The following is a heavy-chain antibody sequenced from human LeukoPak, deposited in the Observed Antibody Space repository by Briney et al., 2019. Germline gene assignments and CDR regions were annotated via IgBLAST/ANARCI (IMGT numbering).Heavy chain of an antibody. CDR2: INPNSGGT. D-gene: IGHD3-10*01. V-gene: IGHV1-2*02. CDR1: GYTFTGYY. J-gene: IGHJ6*03. CDR3: ARGDRGDYYYYYMDV. Sequence: ASVKVSCKASGYTFTGYYMHWVRQAPGQGLEWMGWINPNSGGTNYAQKFQGRVTMTRDTSISTAYMELSRLRSDDTAVYYCARGDRGDYYYYYMDVWGKGTTVTVSS.